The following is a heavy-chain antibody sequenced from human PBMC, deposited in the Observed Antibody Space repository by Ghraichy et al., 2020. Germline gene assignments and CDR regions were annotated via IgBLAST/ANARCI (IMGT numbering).Heavy chain of an antibody. V-gene: IGHV3-73*01. J-gene: IGHJ4*02. Sequence: GGSLRLSCAASGFTFSGSAMHWVRQASGKGLEWVGRIISKANSYATAYAASVKGRFTISRDDSKNTAYLQMNSLKTEDTAVYYCTRHLYSSGTYFDYWGQGTLVTGSS. CDR3: TRHLYSSGTYFDY. D-gene: IGHD6-19*01. CDR2: IISKANSYAT. CDR1: GFTFSGSA.